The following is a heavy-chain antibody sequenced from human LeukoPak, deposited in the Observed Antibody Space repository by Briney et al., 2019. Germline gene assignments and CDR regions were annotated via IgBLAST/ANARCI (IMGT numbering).Heavy chain of an antibody. CDR1: GFTFSDYY. J-gene: IGHJ3*02. V-gene: IGHV3-11*01. CDR3: ARDMRVWGSYRYTRAFDI. Sequence: GGSLRLSCAASGFTFSDYYMSWIRQAPGKGLEWVSYTSGSTNIIYYADSVKGRFTISRDNAKNSVCLQMNSLRPEDTAVYYCARDMRVWGSYRYTRAFDIWGQGTLVTVSS. CDR2: TSGSTNII. D-gene: IGHD3-16*02.